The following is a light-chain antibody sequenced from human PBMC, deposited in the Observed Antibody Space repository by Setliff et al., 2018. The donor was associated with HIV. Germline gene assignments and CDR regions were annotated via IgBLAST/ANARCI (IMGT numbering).Light chain of an antibody. CDR1: TSNIGSNN. CDR3: SSRIVSSALHV. CDR2: RNN. V-gene: IGLV1-44*01. J-gene: IGLJ1*01. Sequence: QSVLTQPPSASGTPGQRVTISCSGSTSNIGSNNVVWYYQLPGAAPKLLIYRNNRRPSGVPDRFSGSKSGNTASLTISGLQAEDEADYYCSSRIVSSALHVFGTGTKVTVL.